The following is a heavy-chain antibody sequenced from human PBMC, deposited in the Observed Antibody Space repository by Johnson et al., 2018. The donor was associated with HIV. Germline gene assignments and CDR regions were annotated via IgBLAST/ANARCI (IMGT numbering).Heavy chain of an antibody. V-gene: IGHV3-20*04. CDR3: ARDRGNYYDSSGNPDYDAFDI. D-gene: IGHD3-22*01. J-gene: IGHJ3*02. Sequence: VQLMESGGGVVRPGGSLRLSCAASGFTFDDFGMSWVRQAPGKGLEWVSGINWNGGRTGYADSVKGRFTISRDTAKNSRYLQMNSLRAEDTALYYGARDRGNYYDSSGNPDYDAFDIWGQGTMVTVSS. CDR1: GFTFDDFG. CDR2: INWNGGRT.